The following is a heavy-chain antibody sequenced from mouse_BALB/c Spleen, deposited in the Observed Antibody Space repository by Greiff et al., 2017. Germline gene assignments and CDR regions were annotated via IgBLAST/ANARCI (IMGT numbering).Heavy chain of an antibody. D-gene: IGHD2-4*01. CDR1: GYTFTSYW. V-gene: IGHV1-69*02. Sequence: VQLQQSGAELVKPGASVKLSCKASGYTFTSYWMHWVKQRPGQGLEWIGEIDPSDSYTNYNQKFKGKATLTVDKSSSTAYMQLSSLTSEDSAVYYCARKLRRVYYAMDYWGQGTSVTVSS. CDR2: IDPSDSYT. CDR3: ARKLRRVYYAMDY. J-gene: IGHJ4*01.